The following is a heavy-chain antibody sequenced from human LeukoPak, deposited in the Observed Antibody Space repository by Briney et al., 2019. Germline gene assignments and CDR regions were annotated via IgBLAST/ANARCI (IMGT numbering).Heavy chain of an antibody. D-gene: IGHD3-10*01. CDR2: IYSGGST. Sequence: GGSLRLSCAASGFTFSSYSMNWVREAPGKGLEWVSVIYSGGSTYYADSVKGRFTIFRDNSENTLYLQMNSLRAEDTAVYYCAKLGSMVRGVIIPFDYWGQGTLVTVSS. CDR3: AKLGSMVRGVIIPFDY. CDR1: GFTFSSYS. J-gene: IGHJ4*02. V-gene: IGHV3-66*01.